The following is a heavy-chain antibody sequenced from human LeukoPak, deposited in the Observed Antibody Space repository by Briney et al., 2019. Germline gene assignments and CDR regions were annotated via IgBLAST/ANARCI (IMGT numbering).Heavy chain of an antibody. CDR2: INPSGGST. CDR1: GYTFTSYY. Sequence: GASVKVSCKASGYTFTSYYMHWVRQAPGQGLEWMGIINPSGGSTSYAQKFQGRVTMTRDTSTSTVYMELSSLRSEDTAVYYCARATYYYDSSGKYYFDYWGQGTLVTVSS. V-gene: IGHV1-46*01. J-gene: IGHJ4*02. D-gene: IGHD3-22*01. CDR3: ARATYYYDSSGKYYFDY.